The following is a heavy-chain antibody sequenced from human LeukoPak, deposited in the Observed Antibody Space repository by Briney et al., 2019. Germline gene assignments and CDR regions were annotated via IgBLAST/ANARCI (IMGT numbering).Heavy chain of an antibody. V-gene: IGHV3-30*18. CDR2: ISYDGSNK. Sequence: GGSLRLSCAASGFTFRNYGMHWVRQAPGKGLDWVALISYDGSNKYYADSVKGRFTISRDNSKNTLYLQMNSLRAEDTAVYYCAKDRQWLPYWGQGTLVTVSS. D-gene: IGHD5-18*01. CDR1: GFTFRNYG. CDR3: AKDRQWLPY. J-gene: IGHJ4*02.